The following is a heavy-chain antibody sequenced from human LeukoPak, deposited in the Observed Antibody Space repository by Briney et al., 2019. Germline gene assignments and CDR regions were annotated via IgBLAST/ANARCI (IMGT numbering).Heavy chain of an antibody. J-gene: IGHJ3*02. CDR3: ARAMGSRRSNCYDSNAFDI. CDR2: ISSSSSYI. CDR1: GFTFSSYS. Sequence: PGGSLRLSCAASGFTFSSYSMNWVRQAPWKGLEWVSSISSSSSYIYYADSVKGRFTISRDNAKNSLYLQMNSLRAEDTAVYYCARAMGSRRSNCYDSNAFDIWGQGTMVTVSS. D-gene: IGHD3-22*01. V-gene: IGHV3-21*01.